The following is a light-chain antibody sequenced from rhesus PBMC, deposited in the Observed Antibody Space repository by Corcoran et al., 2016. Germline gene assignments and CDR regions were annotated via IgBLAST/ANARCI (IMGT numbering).Light chain of an antibody. CDR3: HQDSNWPLT. Sequence: EIVMTQSPATLSLSPGERATLSCRASQCVSSSLAWYQQKPGQASRLLISGASSRATGNPDRFSGSGSGTEFTLAIRSLEPEYFAVYYYHQDSNWPLTFGGGTKVEIK. J-gene: IGKJ4*01. CDR1: QCVSSS. V-gene: IGKV3-42*03. CDR2: GAS.